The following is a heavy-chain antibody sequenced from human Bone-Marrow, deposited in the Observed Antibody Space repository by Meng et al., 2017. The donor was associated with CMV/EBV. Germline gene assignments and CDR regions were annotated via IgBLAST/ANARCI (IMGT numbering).Heavy chain of an antibody. CDR3: ASSQYCSSTSCFPTEYNWFDP. Sequence: SVKVSCKASGGTFSSYAISWVRQAPGQGLEWMGGIIPIFGTANYAQKFQGRVTITTDESTSTAYMELSSLRSEDTAVYYCASSQYCSSTSCFPTEYNWFDPWGQGTLVTVSS. V-gene: IGHV1-69*05. CDR1: GGTFSSYA. CDR2: IIPIFGTA. D-gene: IGHD2-2*01. J-gene: IGHJ5*02.